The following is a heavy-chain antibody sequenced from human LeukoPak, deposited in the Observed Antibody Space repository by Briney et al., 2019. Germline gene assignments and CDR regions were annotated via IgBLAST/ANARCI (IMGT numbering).Heavy chain of an antibody. J-gene: IGHJ4*02. CDR2: IYYSGST. CDR1: GGSISSYY. D-gene: IGHD3-16*02. V-gene: IGHV4-59*01. Sequence: SSETLSLTCTVSGGSISSYYWSWIRQPPGKGLEWIGYIYYSGSTNYNPSLKSRVTISVDTSKNQFSLKLSSVTAADTAVYYCARWLPFGGVIVKDYLDYWGQGTLVTVSS. CDR3: ARWLPFGGVIVKDYLDY.